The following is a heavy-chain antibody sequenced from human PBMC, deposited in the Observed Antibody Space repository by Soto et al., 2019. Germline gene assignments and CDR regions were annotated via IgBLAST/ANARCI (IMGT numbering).Heavy chain of an antibody. V-gene: IGHV4-34*01. Sequence: QVQLQQWGAGLLKPSETLSLTCAVYGGSFSGYYWSWIRQPPGKGLEWIGEINHSGSTNYNPSLKSRVTISVDTSKNPFSLKLSSVTAADTAVYYCARNYYDSSRGSWFDPWGQGTLVTVSS. CDR3: ARNYYDSSRGSWFDP. CDR2: INHSGST. CDR1: GGSFSGYY. J-gene: IGHJ5*02. D-gene: IGHD3-22*01.